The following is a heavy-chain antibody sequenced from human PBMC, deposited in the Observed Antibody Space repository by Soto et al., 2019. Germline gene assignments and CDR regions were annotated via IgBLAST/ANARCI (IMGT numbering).Heavy chain of an antibody. CDR1: GFTFSSYS. Sequence: GGSLRLSCAASGFTFSSYSMTWVRPAPGKGLEWVSYISSSSNSIYYTDSVKGRFTISRYNAQNSLHLQMNSLRAEDTAVYYCASSVECSTTSCICWGQGTLVTVSS. J-gene: IGHJ4*02. CDR2: ISSSSNSI. CDR3: ASSVECSTTSCIC. V-gene: IGHV3-48*01. D-gene: IGHD2-2*01.